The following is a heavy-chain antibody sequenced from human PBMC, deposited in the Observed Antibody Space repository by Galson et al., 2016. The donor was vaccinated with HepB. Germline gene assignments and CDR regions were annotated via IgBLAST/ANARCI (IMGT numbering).Heavy chain of an antibody. D-gene: IGHD2-21*02. CDR2: IWYDDSNK. V-gene: IGHV3-33*01. Sequence: SLRLSCAASGFSFSDYGIHWVRQAPGKGLEWVAVIWYDDSNKYYADSVKGRFTISRDNSNNTLYLQMNSLRAEDTAVYYCARDYCGSDCFPDYWGQGTLVTVSS. CDR1: GFSFSDYG. J-gene: IGHJ4*02. CDR3: ARDYCGSDCFPDY.